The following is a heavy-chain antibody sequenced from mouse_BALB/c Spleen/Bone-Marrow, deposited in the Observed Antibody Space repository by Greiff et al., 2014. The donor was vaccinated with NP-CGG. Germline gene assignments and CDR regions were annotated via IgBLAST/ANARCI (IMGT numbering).Heavy chain of an antibody. D-gene: IGHD1-1*01. Sequence: VQLVESGAELMKPGASVKISCKATGYTFSSYWIEWVKQRPGHGLEWIGEILPGRGSTNYNEKFKGKATFTPDTSSNTAYMQLSSLTSEDSAVYYCARWDTTAMDYWGQGTSVTVSS. CDR2: ILPGRGST. V-gene: IGHV1-9*01. CDR1: GYTFSSYW. CDR3: ARWDTTAMDY. J-gene: IGHJ4*01.